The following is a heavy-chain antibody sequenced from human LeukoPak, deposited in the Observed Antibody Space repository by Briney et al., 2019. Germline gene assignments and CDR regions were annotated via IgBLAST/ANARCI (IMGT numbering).Heavy chain of an antibody. CDR2: IIPIFGTA. Sequence: SVKVSCKASGGTFSSYAISWVRQAPGQGLEWMGGIIPIFGTANYAQKFQGRVTITADESTSTAYMELSSLRSEDTAVYYCARGSGITMVRGVQGLFDYWGQGTLVTVSS. CDR1: GGTFSSYA. D-gene: IGHD3-10*01. V-gene: IGHV1-69*13. J-gene: IGHJ4*02. CDR3: ARGSGITMVRGVQGLFDY.